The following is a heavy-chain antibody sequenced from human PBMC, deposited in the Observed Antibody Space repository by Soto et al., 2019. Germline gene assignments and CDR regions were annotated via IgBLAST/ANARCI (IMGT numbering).Heavy chain of an antibody. D-gene: IGHD1-1*01. CDR3: PTALCTSAHDSTHLDMDV. CDR1: GESVSSNIAA. V-gene: IGHV6-1*01. Sequence: PSQTLSLTYAISGESVSSNIAAWNWIRQSPSRGLEWLGRTYYRSKWYNDYAVAVKRRITINPDTSQNQFSLQLNSVTPADTAVDYRPTALCTSAHDSTHLDMDVRGQGTGVT. J-gene: IGHJ6*01. CDR2: TYYRSKWYN.